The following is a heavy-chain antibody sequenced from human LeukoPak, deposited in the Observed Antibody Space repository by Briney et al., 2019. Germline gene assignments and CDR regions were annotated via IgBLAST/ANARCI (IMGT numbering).Heavy chain of an antibody. J-gene: IGHJ4*02. CDR2: ISSSGSNI. Sequence: GGSLRLSCAASGFTFSDYYMSWVRQAPGKGLEWVSYISSSGSNIYYADSVKGRFTISSDNAKTSLYLQMNSLRAEDTAVYYCARGGGSYYAVVDYWGQGTLVTVSS. V-gene: IGHV3-11*01. D-gene: IGHD1-26*01. CDR3: ARGGGSYYAVVDY. CDR1: GFTFSDYY.